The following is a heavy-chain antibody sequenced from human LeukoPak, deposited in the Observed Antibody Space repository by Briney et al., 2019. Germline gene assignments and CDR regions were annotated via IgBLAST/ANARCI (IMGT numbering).Heavy chain of an antibody. CDR3: AKGHYDDWYYFDY. D-gene: IGHD3-3*01. CDR1: GFTFSSYA. J-gene: IGHJ4*02. CDR2: ITRSGGDT. V-gene: IGHV3-23*01. Sequence: TGGSLRLSCAASGFTFSSYAMSWVRQAPGKGPEWVSAITRSGGDTNYADSVRGRFTISRDNSKSTLFLEMNGLRGDDTAVYYCAKGHYDDWYYFDYWGQGALVTVSS.